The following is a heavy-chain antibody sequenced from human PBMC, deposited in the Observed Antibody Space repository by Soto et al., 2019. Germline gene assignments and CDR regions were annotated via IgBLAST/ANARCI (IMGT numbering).Heavy chain of an antibody. CDR3: ARAEKATIFGVPPPASGMDV. V-gene: IGHV4-31*03. J-gene: IGHJ6*02. Sequence: QVQLQESGPGLVKPSQTLSLTCTVSGGSISSGGYYWSWIRQHPGKGLEWIGYIYYSGSTYYNPSLKCRVTISVDTSKNQFSLKLSSVTAADTAVYYCARAEKATIFGVPPPASGMDVWGQGTTVTVSS. CDR2: IYYSGST. D-gene: IGHD3-3*01. CDR1: GGSISSGGYY.